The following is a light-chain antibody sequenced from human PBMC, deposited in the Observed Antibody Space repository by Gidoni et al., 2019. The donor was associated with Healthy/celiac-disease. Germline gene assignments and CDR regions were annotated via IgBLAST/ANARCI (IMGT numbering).Light chain of an antibody. CDR2: DVS. J-gene: IGLJ1*01. CDR1: SSDVGGYNH. Sequence: QSALTQPASVSGFPGQSITISCTGTSSDVGGYNHVSWYQQHPGKAPKLMIYDVSNRPSGVSNRFSGSKSGNTASLTISGLQAEDEADYYCSSYTSSSTRVFGTGTKVTVL. CDR3: SSYTSSSTRV. V-gene: IGLV2-14*01.